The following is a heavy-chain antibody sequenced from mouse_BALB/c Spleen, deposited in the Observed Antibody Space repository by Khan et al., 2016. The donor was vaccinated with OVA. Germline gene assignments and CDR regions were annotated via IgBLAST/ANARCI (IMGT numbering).Heavy chain of an antibody. CDR3: AVIHYYGCAYAMDY. CDR2: ISYSGST. D-gene: IGHD1-2*01. CDR1: GYSITSDYA. V-gene: IGHV3-2*02. J-gene: IGHJ4*01. Sequence: VQLKESGPGLVKPSQSLSLTCTVTGYSITSDYAWNWIRQFPGNKLEWMGYISYSGSTSYNPSLKSRISITRATSKNQFFLQLNSVTTEDTATYYCAVIHYYGCAYAMDYWGQGTSVTVSS.